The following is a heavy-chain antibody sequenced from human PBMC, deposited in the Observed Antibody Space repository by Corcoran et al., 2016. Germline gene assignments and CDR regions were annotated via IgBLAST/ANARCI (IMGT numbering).Heavy chain of an antibody. CDR2: INAGNGTT. CDR3: ARSERGIMYNLDY. D-gene: IGHD3-16*01. V-gene: IGHV1-3*01. Sequence: QVQLVQSGAEVKKPGASVKVSCKSSVYTFTSYAMHWVRQARGQRLEWMGWINAGNGTTKYSQKFQGRVTITRATSASTAYMELSSLRSEDTAVYYGARSERGIMYNLDYWGQGTLVTVSS. J-gene: IGHJ4*02. CDR1: VYTFTSYA.